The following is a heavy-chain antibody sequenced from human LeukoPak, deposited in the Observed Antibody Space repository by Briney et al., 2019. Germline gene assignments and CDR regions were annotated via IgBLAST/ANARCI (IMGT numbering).Heavy chain of an antibody. CDR3: TTEGIPTVTDGRVY. J-gene: IGHJ4*02. D-gene: IGHD4-17*01. CDR2: IKSKTDGGTT. V-gene: IGHV3-15*01. CDR1: GFTFSNAW. Sequence: PGGSLRLSCAASGFTFSNAWMSWVHQAPGKGLEWVGRIKSKTDGGTTDYAAPVKGRFTISRDDSKNTLYLQMNSLKTEDTAVYYCTTEGIPTVTDGRVYWGQGALVTVSS.